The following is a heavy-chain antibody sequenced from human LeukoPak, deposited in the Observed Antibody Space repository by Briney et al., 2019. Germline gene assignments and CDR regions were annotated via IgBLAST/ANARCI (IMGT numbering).Heavy chain of an antibody. J-gene: IGHJ3*02. CDR1: GFSFTNTW. V-gene: IGHV3-15*01. CDR2: VKSKADDGAT. D-gene: IGHD3-10*01. CDR3: ATEGGSGSYYGDDAFDM. Sequence: GGSLRLSCEASGFSFTNTWMSWVRQAPGKGLEWVGRVKSKADDGATDYAAPVQGRFTISRDDSKNTLSLQMNSLKTEDTAVYYCATEGGSGSYYGDDAFDMWGQGTMVTVSS.